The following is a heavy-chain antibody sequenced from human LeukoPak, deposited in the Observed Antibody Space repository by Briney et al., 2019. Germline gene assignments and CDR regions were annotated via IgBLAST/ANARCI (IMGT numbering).Heavy chain of an antibody. Sequence: PGGSLRLSCAASGFTVSSNYMSWVRQAPGKGLEWVSVIYSGGSTYYADSVKGRFTISSHNSKNTLYLQMNSLRAEDTAVYYCARELWFGEFYSDYWGQGTLVTVSS. J-gene: IGHJ4*02. CDR3: ARELWFGEFYSDY. CDR2: IYSGGST. CDR1: GFTVSSNY. D-gene: IGHD3-10*01. V-gene: IGHV3-53*04.